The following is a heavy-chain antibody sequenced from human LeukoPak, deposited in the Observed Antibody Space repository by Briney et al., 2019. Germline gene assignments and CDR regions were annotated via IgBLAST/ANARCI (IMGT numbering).Heavy chain of an antibody. V-gene: IGHV3-74*01. CDR1: GFTFTNYW. CDR2: ISSDGSTT. D-gene: IGHD2/OR15-2a*01. CDR3: AAEYSSSWFGGLEY. J-gene: IGHJ4*02. Sequence: GGSLRLSCAASGFTFTNYWMHWVRQAPGEGLVWVSRISSDGSTTNYADSVKGRFTISRDNAKNTLYLQMNSLRAEDTAVYYCAAEYSSSWFGGLEYWGQGALVTVSS.